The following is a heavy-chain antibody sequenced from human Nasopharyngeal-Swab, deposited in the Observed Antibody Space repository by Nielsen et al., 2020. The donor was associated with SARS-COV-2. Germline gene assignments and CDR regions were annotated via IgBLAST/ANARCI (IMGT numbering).Heavy chain of an antibody. D-gene: IGHD2-2*01. V-gene: IGHV3-74*01. Sequence: GASLRLSCAASGFTFSSHWMHWVRHAPGKGLVWVSRINSDGSSTSYADSVKGRFTISRDNAKNTLYLQMNSLTAEDTAVYYCARAGRYQLQTHPFDYWGQGTLVTVSS. J-gene: IGHJ4*02. CDR2: INSDGSST. CDR1: GFTFSSHW. CDR3: ARAGRYQLQTHPFDY.